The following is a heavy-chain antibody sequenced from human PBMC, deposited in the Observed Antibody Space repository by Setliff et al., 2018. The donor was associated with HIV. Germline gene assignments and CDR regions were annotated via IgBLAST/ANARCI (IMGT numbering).Heavy chain of an antibody. CDR2: MSGGGSST. J-gene: IGHJ4*02. V-gene: IGHV3-23*01. D-gene: IGHD1-1*01. CDR3: AREKLEYHPTFFYDS. Sequence: SGAASGFTFSGLAMSWVRQAPGKGLEWVATMSGGGSSTYYAQFVRGRFTNSRDNSKDTLFLNMNSLQAEDTAIYYCAREKLEYHPTFFYDSWGQGTLVTVSS. CDR1: GFTFSGLA.